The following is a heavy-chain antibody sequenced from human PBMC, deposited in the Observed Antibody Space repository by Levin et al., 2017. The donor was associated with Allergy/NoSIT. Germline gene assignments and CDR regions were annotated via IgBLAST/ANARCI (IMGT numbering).Heavy chain of an antibody. D-gene: IGHD3-9*01. Sequence: PGGSLRLSCAASGFTVSSNYMSWVRQAPGKGLEWVSVIYSGGSTYSVDSVKGRFTISRDNSKNTLYLQMNSLRAEDTAVYYCARDKGEAGYFDWFSAFDIWGQGTMVTVSS. J-gene: IGHJ3*02. V-gene: IGHV3-53*01. CDR2: IYSGGST. CDR3: ARDKGEAGYFDWFSAFDI. CDR1: GFTVSSNY.